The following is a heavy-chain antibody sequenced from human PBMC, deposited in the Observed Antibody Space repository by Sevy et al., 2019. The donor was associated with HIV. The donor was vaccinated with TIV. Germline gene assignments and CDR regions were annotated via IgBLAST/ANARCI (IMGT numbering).Heavy chain of an antibody. V-gene: IGHV4-38-2*01. CDR3: ASEVRGVISY. J-gene: IGHJ4*02. D-gene: IGHD3-10*01. CDR2: IYHSGST. Sequence: SETLSLTCAVSGYSISSGYYWGWIRQPPGKGLEWIGSIYHSGSTYYNTSLKSRVTISVDTSKNQFSLKLSSVTAADTAVYYCASEVRGVISYWGQGTLVTVSS. CDR1: GYSISSGYY.